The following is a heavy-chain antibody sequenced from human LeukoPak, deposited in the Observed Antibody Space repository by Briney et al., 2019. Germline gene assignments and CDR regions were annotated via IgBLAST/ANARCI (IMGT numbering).Heavy chain of an antibody. CDR1: GYSFTSYW. V-gene: IGHV5-51*01. D-gene: IGHD3-10*01. CDR3: ARGPYYYGSGTQGGMDV. CDR2: IYPGDSDT. Sequence: GESLKISCKGSGYSFTSYWIGWVRQMPGKGLGWMGIIYPGDSDTRYSPSFQGQVTISADKSISTAYLQWSSLKASDTAMYYCARGPYYYGSGTQGGMDVWGQGTTVTVSS. J-gene: IGHJ6*02.